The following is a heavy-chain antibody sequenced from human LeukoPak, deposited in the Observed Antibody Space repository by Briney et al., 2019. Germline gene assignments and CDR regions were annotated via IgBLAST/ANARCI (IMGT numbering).Heavy chain of an antibody. CDR3: ARGYCSGGSCLGWFDP. Sequence: ASVKVSCKASGCTFTSYGISWVRQAPGQGLEWMGWISAYNGNTNYAQKLQGRVTMTTDTSTSTACMELRSLRSDDTAVYYCARGYCSGGSCLGWFDPWGQGTLVTVSS. CDR2: ISAYNGNT. D-gene: IGHD2-15*01. V-gene: IGHV1-18*01. CDR1: GCTFTSYG. J-gene: IGHJ5*02.